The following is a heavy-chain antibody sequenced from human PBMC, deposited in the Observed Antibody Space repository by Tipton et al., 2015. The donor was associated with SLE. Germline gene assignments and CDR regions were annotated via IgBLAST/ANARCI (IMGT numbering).Heavy chain of an antibody. Sequence: TLSLTCAVYGRSFIGSYWTWIRQPPGKGLEWIGDIDHSGVTHYNPSLKSRVTISRDTSGNQFSLKLSSVTAADTAVYYCARGILEWPEYWGQGTLLTVSS. CDR2: IDHSGVT. CDR1: GRSFIGSY. CDR3: ARGILEWPEY. D-gene: IGHD3-3*01. J-gene: IGHJ4*02. V-gene: IGHV4-34*01.